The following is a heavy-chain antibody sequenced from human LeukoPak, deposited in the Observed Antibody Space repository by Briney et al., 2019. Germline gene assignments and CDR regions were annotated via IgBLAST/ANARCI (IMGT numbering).Heavy chain of an antibody. D-gene: IGHD1-26*01. Sequence: ASVKVSCKVSGYTLTELSMHWVRQAPGEGLEWMGGFDPEDGEIIYAQKFQGRVTMTEDTSTDTAYMELSSLRSEDTAVYYCATSERGPDYYGMDVWGQGNTVTLSS. V-gene: IGHV1-24*01. CDR1: GYTLTELS. CDR2: FDPEDGEI. CDR3: ATSERGPDYYGMDV. J-gene: IGHJ6*02.